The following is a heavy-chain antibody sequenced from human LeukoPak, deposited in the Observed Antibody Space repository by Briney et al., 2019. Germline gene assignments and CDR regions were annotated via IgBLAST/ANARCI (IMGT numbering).Heavy chain of an antibody. CDR3: ARGNPFDL. CDR2: IYYSGST. CDR1: GGSISSSDYY. Sequence: PSETLSLTCTVSGGSISSSDYYWGWIRQPPGKGLEWIGNIYYSGSTYYNPSLKSRVTISVDTSKNQFSLKLTSVTAADTAVYYCARGNPFDLWGRGTLVTVSS. J-gene: IGHJ2*01. V-gene: IGHV4-39*07.